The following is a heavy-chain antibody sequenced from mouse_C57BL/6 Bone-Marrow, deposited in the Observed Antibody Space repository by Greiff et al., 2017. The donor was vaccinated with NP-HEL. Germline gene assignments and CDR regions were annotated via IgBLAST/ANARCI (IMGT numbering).Heavy chain of an antibody. D-gene: IGHD1-1*01. CDR2: IWTGGGT. CDR3: ARIYYYGSSYFFYFDY. Sequence: VKLQESGPGLVAPSQSLSITCTVSGFSLTSYAISWVRQPPGKGLEWLGVIWTGGGTNYNSALKSRLSISKDNSKSQVFLKMISLQTDDTARYYCARIYYYGSSYFFYFDYWGRGTTLTVSS. J-gene: IGHJ2*01. CDR1: GFSLTSYA. V-gene: IGHV2-9-1*01.